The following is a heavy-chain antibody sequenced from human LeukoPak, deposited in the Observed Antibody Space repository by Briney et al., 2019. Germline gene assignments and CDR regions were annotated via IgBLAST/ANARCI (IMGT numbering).Heavy chain of an antibody. CDR1: GDSVSGNSVT. CDR2: TYYRSKWYN. D-gene: IGHD3-10*01. CDR3: GSSLGPLTEY. J-gene: IGHJ4*02. Sequence: SQTLSLTCVISGDSVSGNSVTWNWIRQSPSRGLEWLGRTYYRSKWYNDYAVSVKSRITIKPDTSKNQFSLQLNFVTPEDTAVYYCGSSLGPLTEYWGQGTLVTVSS. V-gene: IGHV6-1*01.